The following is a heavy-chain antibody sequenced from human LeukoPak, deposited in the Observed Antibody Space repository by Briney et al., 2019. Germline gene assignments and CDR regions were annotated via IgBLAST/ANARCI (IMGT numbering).Heavy chain of an antibody. CDR3: ARGCDFWSGYYWNWFDP. D-gene: IGHD3-3*01. CDR1: GGSFSGYY. V-gene: IGHV4-34*01. J-gene: IGHJ5*02. CDR2: INHSGST. Sequence: SETLSLTCAVYGGSFSGYYWSWIRQPPGKGLEWIGEINHSGSTNYNPSLKSRVTISVDTSKKQFSLKLSSVTAADTAVYYCARGCDFWSGYYWNWFDPWGQGTLVTVSS.